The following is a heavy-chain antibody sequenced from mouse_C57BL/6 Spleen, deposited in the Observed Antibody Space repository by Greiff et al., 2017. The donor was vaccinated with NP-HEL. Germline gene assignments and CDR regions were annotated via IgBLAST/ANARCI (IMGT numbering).Heavy chain of an antibody. Sequence: VQLQESGAELVRPGASVTLSCKASGYTFTDYEMHWVKQTPVHGLEWIGAIDPETGGTAYNQKFKGKAILTADKSSSTAYMELRSLTSEDSAVYYCTSPYYSNSYAMDYWGQGTSVTVSS. J-gene: IGHJ4*01. CDR3: TSPYYSNSYAMDY. D-gene: IGHD2-5*01. V-gene: IGHV1-15*01. CDR1: GYTFTDYE. CDR2: IDPETGGT.